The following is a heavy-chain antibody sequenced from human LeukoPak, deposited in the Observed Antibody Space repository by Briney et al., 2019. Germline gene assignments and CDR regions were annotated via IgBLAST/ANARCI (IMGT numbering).Heavy chain of an antibody. D-gene: IGHD6-19*01. Sequence: GASVKVSCKASGYTFTGYCMHWVRQAPGQGLEWMGRINPNSGGATYAQKFQGRVTLTRDTSINTAYMELSRLRSDDTAVYYCAKQAEEQWLLIDYWGQGTLVTVSS. J-gene: IGHJ4*02. CDR2: INPNSGGA. V-gene: IGHV1-2*06. CDR1: GYTFTGYC. CDR3: AKQAEEQWLLIDY.